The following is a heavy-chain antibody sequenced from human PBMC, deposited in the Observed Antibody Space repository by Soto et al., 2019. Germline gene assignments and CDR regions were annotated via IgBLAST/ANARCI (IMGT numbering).Heavy chain of an antibody. Sequence: QVQLQESGPRLVKPSETLSLTCTVSGGSLSNYYWSWIRQPAGKGLEWIGRVYTVGSTNYNPSLKSRGTMSIDTYKNQFSLRLTSVTAADTAVYFCARSPQTHSYAQFDSWGQGSLVTVSS. CDR2: VYTVGST. J-gene: IGHJ4*02. V-gene: IGHV4-4*07. D-gene: IGHD3-16*01. CDR1: GGSLSNYY. CDR3: ARSPQTHSYAQFDS.